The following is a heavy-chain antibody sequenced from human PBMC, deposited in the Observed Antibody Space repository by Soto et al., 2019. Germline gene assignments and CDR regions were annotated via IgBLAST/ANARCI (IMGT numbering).Heavy chain of an antibody. Sequence: QPGGSLRLSCRASGFTFSSYSVNWVRQAPGRGLEWVSFIGGTGNTKYYADSVKGRFTISRDNAGNSVYLQMSSLRAEDTAVYHCARNPKNAISYFDSWGQGVPVTVSS. CDR2: IGGTGNTK. J-gene: IGHJ4*02. V-gene: IGHV3-48*01. CDR1: GFTFSSYS. CDR3: ARNPKNAISYFDS. D-gene: IGHD2-8*01.